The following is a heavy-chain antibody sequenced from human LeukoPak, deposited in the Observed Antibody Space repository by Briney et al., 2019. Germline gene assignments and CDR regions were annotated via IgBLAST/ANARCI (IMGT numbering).Heavy chain of an antibody. Sequence: ASVKVSCKASGYTFTGYYIHWVRQAPGQGLEWMGWINPNSGGTNYAQKFQGRVTTTRDTSISTVYMELSRLRSDDTAVYYCARDEIKGLRFLGYWGQGTLVTVSS. D-gene: IGHD3-3*01. V-gene: IGHV1-2*02. CDR1: GYTFTGYY. J-gene: IGHJ4*02. CDR2: INPNSGGT. CDR3: ARDEIKGLRFLGY.